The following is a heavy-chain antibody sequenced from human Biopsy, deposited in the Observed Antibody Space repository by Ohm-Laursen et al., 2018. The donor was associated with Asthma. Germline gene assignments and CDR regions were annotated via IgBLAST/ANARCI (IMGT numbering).Heavy chain of an antibody. D-gene: IGHD3-22*01. V-gene: IGHV3-53*01. CDR3: ARGDSSNWSHYYFDY. CDR2: IYSGGTS. J-gene: IGHJ4*02. CDR1: GFAVTRDY. Sequence: SQTLSRTASGFAVTRDYMFWVRQAPGKGLEWGSVIYSGGTSHTADSVSGRFTISRDYSKNTLYLQMHSLRAEDTAVYYCARGDSSNWSHYYFDYWGQGTLVTVSS.